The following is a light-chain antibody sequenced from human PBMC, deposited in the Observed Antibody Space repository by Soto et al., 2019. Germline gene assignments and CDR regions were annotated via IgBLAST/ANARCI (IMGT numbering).Light chain of an antibody. CDR1: QSVSSN. J-gene: IGKJ4*01. CDR2: GAS. Sequence: EIVMTQSPVTLSVSPGERATNSCRASQSVSSNLPWYQQKPGQAPRLLIYGASTRATGVPARFSGSGSGTEFTLTISSLQSEDFAVYYCQQYNNWPPLTFGGGTKVDIK. V-gene: IGKV3-15*01. CDR3: QQYNNWPPLT.